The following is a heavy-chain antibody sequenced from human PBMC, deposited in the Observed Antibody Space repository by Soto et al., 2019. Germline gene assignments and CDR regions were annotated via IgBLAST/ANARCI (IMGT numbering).Heavy chain of an antibody. CDR3: GRGRSGEIGVFY. CDR2: IGPKNGDP. D-gene: IGHD1-26*01. V-gene: IGHV1-2*02. J-gene: IGHJ4*02. CDR1: GYTFTGHY. Sequence: QVQLVQSGAEVKESGASVKVSCKASGYTFTGHYIHWVRQAPGQGFEWVGEIGPKNGDPRYAQKFQGRDAMTKDSSITTVYMELTNLSPDDTAVYYCGRGRSGEIGVFYWGQGTLVTVHS.